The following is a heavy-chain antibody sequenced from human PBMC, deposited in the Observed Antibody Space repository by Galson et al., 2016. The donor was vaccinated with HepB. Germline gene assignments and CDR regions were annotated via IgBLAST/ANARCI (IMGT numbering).Heavy chain of an antibody. Sequence: SLRLSCAASGFTFSPYAMHWVRQAPGKGLEWAAVISFDGNNQYYADSVKGRFTISRDNARNSLYLHMNSLRAEDTAVYYCARDTSYGLGTYYPTYYYYYGLDVWGRGTTVTVSS. J-gene: IGHJ6*04. CDR2: ISFDGNNQ. V-gene: IGHV3-30*04. CDR3: ARDTSYGLGTYYPTYYYYYGLDV. D-gene: IGHD3-10*01. CDR1: GFTFSPYA.